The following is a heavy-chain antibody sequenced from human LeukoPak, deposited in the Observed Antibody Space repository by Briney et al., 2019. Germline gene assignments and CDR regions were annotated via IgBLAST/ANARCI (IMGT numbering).Heavy chain of an antibody. Sequence: SETLSLTCAVYGGSFSGYYWSWIRQPPGKGLEWIGEINHSGSTNYNPSLKSRVTISVDTSKNQFSLKLRSVTAADTAVYYCARNSGSYYFDYWGQGTLVTVSS. J-gene: IGHJ4*02. CDR3: ARNSGSYYFDY. V-gene: IGHV4-34*01. D-gene: IGHD1-26*01. CDR1: GGSFSGYY. CDR2: INHSGST.